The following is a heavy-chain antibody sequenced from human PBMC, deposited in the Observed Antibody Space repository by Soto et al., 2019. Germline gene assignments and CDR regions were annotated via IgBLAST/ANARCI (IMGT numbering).Heavy chain of an antibody. Sequence: LRLSCAASGFTFSSYGMHWVRQAPGKGLEWVAVIWYDGSNKYYADSVKGRFTISRDNSKNTLYLQMNSLRAEDTAVYYCASDGDYYDSSGLLGYWGQGTLVTVSS. CDR1: GFTFSSYG. J-gene: IGHJ4*02. CDR2: IWYDGSNK. D-gene: IGHD3-22*01. V-gene: IGHV3-33*01. CDR3: ASDGDYYDSSGLLGY.